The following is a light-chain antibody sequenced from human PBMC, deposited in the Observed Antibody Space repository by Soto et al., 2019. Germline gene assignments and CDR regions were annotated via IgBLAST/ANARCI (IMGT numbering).Light chain of an antibody. J-gene: IGKJ1*01. CDR2: AAS. V-gene: IGKV1-39*01. CDR3: QQSYSTPRT. CDR1: QSISSY. Sequence: DIQMTQSPSTLCASVVDRVTITCRASQSISSYLNWYQQKPGKAPKLLIYAASSLQSGVPSRFSGGGSGTDFTLTISSLQPEDFATYYCQQSYSTPRTFGQGTKVDI.